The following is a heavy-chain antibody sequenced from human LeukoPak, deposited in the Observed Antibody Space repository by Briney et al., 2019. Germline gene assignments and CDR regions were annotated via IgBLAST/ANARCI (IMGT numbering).Heavy chain of an antibody. J-gene: IGHJ4*02. CDR2: IIPIFGTA. Sequence: SVKVSCKASGGTFSSYAISWVRQAPGQGLEWMGGIIPIFGTANYAQKFQGRVTIIADKSTSTAYMELSSLRSEDTAVYYFARVSGLLGDFDYWGQGTLVTVSS. V-gene: IGHV1-69*06. CDR3: ARVSGLLGDFDY. D-gene: IGHD3-16*01. CDR1: GGTFSSYA.